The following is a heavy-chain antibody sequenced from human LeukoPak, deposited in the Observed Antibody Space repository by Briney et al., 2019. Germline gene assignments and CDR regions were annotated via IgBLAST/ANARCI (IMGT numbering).Heavy chain of an antibody. CDR2: IYYSGST. V-gene: IGHV4-59*01. D-gene: IGHD3-22*01. CDR3: ARDYYDSSGYFDAFDI. J-gene: IGHJ3*02. CDR1: GGSISSYY. Sequence: SETLSLTCTVSGGSISSYYWSWIRQPPGKGLEWIGYIYYSGSTNYNPPLKSRVTISVDTSKNQFSLKLSSVTAADTAVYYCARDYYDSSGYFDAFDIWGQGTMVTVSS.